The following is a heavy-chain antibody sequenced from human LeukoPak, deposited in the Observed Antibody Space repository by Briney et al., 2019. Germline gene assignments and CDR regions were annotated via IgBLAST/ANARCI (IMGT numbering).Heavy chain of an antibody. V-gene: IGHV1-18*01. J-gene: IGHJ4*02. Sequence: GASVKVSCKASDYTFTDYGISWVRQAPGQGLEWMGWISAYNGNTNYAQKLQGRVTMTTDTSTSTAYMELRSLRSDDTAVYYCARGGRLDRGRAAAVGTIDYWGQGTLVTVSS. CDR2: ISAYNGNT. CDR3: ARGGRLDRGRAAAVGTIDY. CDR1: DYTFTDYG. D-gene: IGHD6-13*01.